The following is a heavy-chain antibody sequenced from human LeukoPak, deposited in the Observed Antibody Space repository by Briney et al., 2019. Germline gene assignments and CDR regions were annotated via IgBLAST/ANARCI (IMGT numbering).Heavy chain of an antibody. Sequence: SQTLSLTCAISGDSVSSNSAAWHWIRQSPSRGLEWLGRTYYRSRWYSNYALSVKSRITINPDTSKNHFSLQLNSVTPEDTAVYYCVRDRAPNWFDPWGQGTLVTVSS. J-gene: IGHJ5*02. CDR1: GDSVSSNSAA. CDR2: TYYRSRWYS. D-gene: IGHD5-24*01. V-gene: IGHV6-1*01. CDR3: VRDRAPNWFDP.